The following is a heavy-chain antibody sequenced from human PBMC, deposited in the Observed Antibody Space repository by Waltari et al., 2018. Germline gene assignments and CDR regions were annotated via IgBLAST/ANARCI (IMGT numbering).Heavy chain of an antibody. CDR3: ARPGIRDYREIDY. D-gene: IGHD4-17*01. Sequence: EVQLVQSGSEVKKPGESLNISCKGSGYSFTSYLLGWVRQIPGKGLEWRGIIYPGESNTRNSPSFQGQVTISADKSISTAYLQWSSLKASDTAMYYCARPGIRDYREIDYWGQGTLVTVSS. V-gene: IGHV5-51*01. J-gene: IGHJ4*02. CDR1: GYSFTSYL. CDR2: IYPGESNT.